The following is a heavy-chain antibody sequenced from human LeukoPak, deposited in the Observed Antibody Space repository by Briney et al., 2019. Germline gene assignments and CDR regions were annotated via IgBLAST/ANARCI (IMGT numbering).Heavy chain of an antibody. CDR1: GFTFSSHW. CDR2: INNDGGVT. V-gene: IGHV3-74*01. J-gene: IGHJ4*02. Sequence: GGSLRLSCAASGFTFSSHWMHWVRHAPGKGLVWVSFINNDGGVTSYADSVKGRFTISRDNAKNTLYLQMKSLRAEYTAMYYCARGGQGAVDYWGPGTLVTVSS. CDR3: ARGGQGAVDY. D-gene: IGHD3-16*01.